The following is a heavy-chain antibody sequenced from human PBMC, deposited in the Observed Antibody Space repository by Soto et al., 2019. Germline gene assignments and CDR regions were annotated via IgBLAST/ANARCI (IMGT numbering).Heavy chain of an antibody. V-gene: IGHV2-5*02. CDR3: EKTRDYIWGSYRTYYFDY. CDR2: IYWDDDK. Sequence: HITLKESGPTLVKPTQPLTLTCTFSGVSLSTCGVGVGWIRQPPGKALEWLALIYWDDDKRYSPSLKSRLTTTNDTFKNQVVLTTTNMDPVDTATYYCEKTRDYIWGSYRTYYFDYWGQETLVTVSS. J-gene: IGHJ4*02. D-gene: IGHD3-16*02. CDR1: GVSLSTCGVG.